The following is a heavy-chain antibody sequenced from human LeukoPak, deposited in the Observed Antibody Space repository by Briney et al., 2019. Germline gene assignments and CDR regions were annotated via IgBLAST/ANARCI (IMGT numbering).Heavy chain of an antibody. CDR2: ISWNSGSI. V-gene: IGHV3-9*03. CDR1: GFTFDDYA. Sequence: PGRSLRLSCAASGFTFDDYAMHWVRHAPGKGLEWVSGISWNSGSIGYADSVKGRFTISRDNAKNSLYLQMNSLRAEDMALYYCARDDAFDIWGQGTMVTVSS. J-gene: IGHJ3*02. CDR3: ARDDAFDI.